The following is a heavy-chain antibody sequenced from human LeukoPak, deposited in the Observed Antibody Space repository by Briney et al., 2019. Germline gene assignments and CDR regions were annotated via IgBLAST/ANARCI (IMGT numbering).Heavy chain of an antibody. CDR3: AKDRGRQVYSYGSNWFDP. J-gene: IGHJ5*02. D-gene: IGHD5-18*01. CDR1: GFTFGDYA. V-gene: IGHV3-9*01. CDR2: ISWNSGRI. Sequence: GGSLRLSCAASGFTFGDYAMHWVRQAPGKGLEWVSSISWNSGRIGYADSVKGRFTISRDNAKKSLYLQTNSLRAEDTAVYYCAKDRGRQVYSYGSNWFDPWGQGTLVTVSS.